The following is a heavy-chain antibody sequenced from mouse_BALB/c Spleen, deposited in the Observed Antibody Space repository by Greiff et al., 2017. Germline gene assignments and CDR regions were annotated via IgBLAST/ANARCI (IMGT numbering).Heavy chain of an antibody. CDR3: ARRGYENYFDY. CDR1: GFNIKDTY. CDR2: IDPANGNN. J-gene: IGHJ2*01. Sequence: VQLQQSGAELVKPGASVKLSCTASGFNIKDTYMHWVKQRPEQGLEWIGRIDPANGNNKYDPKFQGKTTITADTSSNTAYLQLSSLTSEDTAVYYCARRGYENYFDYWGQGTTLTVSS. D-gene: IGHD3-1*01. V-gene: IGHV14-3*02.